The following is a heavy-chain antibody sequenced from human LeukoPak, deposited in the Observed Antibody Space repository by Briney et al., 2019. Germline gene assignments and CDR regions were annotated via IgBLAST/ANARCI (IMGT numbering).Heavy chain of an antibody. CDR2: IIPIFGTA. Sequence: SVKVSCKASGYTFTSYGISWVRQAPGQGLEWMGGIIPIFGTANYAQKFQGRVTITADKSTSTAYMELSSLRSEDTAVYYCASGLYHSYYYYMDVWGKGTTVTVSS. J-gene: IGHJ6*03. V-gene: IGHV1-69*06. CDR1: GYTFTSYG. CDR3: ASGLYHSYYYYMDV. D-gene: IGHD3/OR15-3a*01.